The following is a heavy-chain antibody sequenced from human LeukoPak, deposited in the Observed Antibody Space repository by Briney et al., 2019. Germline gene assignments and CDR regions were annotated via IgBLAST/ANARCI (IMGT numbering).Heavy chain of an antibody. V-gene: IGHV4-34*01. J-gene: IGHJ4*02. CDR2: INHSGST. D-gene: IGHD3-22*01. CDR3: ARGVLGSSYYYDSSGYYYFDY. CDR1: GGSFSGYY. Sequence: SETLSLTCAVYGGSFSGYYWSWIRQPPGKGLEWIGEINHSGSTNHNPSLKSRVTISVDTSKNQFSLKLSSVTAADTAVYYCARGVLGSSYYYDSSGYYYFDYWGQGTLVTVSS.